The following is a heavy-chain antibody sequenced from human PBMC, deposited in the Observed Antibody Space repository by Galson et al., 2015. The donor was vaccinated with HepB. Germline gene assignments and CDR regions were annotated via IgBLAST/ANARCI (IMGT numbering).Heavy chain of an antibody. V-gene: IGHV3-74*01. J-gene: IGHJ6*02. CDR1: GFSFSRYW. CDR2: ISSDGSNT. D-gene: IGHD6-13*01. Sequence: SLRLSCAASGFSFSRYWMHWVRQAPGKGLVWVSRISSDGSNTNYADAVKGRFTISRDNAKNTLYLQMNSLRAEDTAVYYCARGQQLVDYFYYGLDDWGQGTTVTVSS. CDR3: ARGQQLVDYFYYGLDD.